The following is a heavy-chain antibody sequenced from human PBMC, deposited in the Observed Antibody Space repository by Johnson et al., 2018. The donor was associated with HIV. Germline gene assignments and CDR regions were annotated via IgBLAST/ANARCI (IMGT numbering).Heavy chain of an antibody. CDR3: ARDEGLDYGASLGAFDI. D-gene: IGHD4-17*01. Sequence: QVQLVESGGGVVQPGGSLTLSCAASGFVFSDYVMHWVRQAPGKGLDWVTFIRYDGSGKYYADSVNGRFTISRDNSKNTLYVQMNSLRVEDTAVYYCARDEGLDYGASLGAFDIWGQGTMVTVSS. V-gene: IGHV3-30*02. CDR1: GFVFSDYV. J-gene: IGHJ3*02. CDR2: IRYDGSGK.